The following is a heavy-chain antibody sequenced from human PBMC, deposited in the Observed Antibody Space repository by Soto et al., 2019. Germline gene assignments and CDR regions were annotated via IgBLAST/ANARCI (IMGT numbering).Heavy chain of an antibody. V-gene: IGHV3-11*01. CDR3: ARDHGGGGLALEY. J-gene: IGHJ4*02. Sequence: VHLEESGGGLVKPGGSLRLSCTASGFTFSDYYMSWIRQAPGKGLEWISDISDSGRITHHADSVEGRFTISRDNAKDSLYLQLNNLRPEDSAIYYCARDHGGGGLALEYWGQGTLVSVSS. D-gene: IGHD3-16*01. CDR2: ISDSGRIT. CDR1: GFTFSDYY.